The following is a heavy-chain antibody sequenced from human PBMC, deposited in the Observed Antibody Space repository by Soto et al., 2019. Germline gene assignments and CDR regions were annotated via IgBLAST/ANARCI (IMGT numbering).Heavy chain of an antibody. Sequence: SVKVSCKASGGTFSSYAISWVRQAPGQGLEWMGGILPIFGTANYAQKFQGRVTITADESTSTAYMELSSLRSEDTAVYYCARDPTTVTTRGLYYYGMDVWGQGTTVTVSS. CDR3: ARDPTTVTTRGLYYYGMDV. V-gene: IGHV1-69*13. CDR1: GGTFSSYA. J-gene: IGHJ6*02. D-gene: IGHD4-4*01. CDR2: ILPIFGTA.